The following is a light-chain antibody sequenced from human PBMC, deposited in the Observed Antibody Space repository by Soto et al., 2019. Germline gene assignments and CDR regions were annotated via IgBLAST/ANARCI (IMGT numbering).Light chain of an antibody. J-gene: IGLJ2*01. CDR3: SSYAGSNNEGV. CDR1: SSDVGGYNY. CDR2: EVS. Sequence: QSVLTQPPSASGSPGQSVTISCTGTSSDVGGYNYVSWYQQHPGKAPKLMIYEVSKRPSGVPDRFSGSKSGNTASLTVSGLQAEATADYSRSSYAGSNNEGVFGGGTKLTVL. V-gene: IGLV2-8*01.